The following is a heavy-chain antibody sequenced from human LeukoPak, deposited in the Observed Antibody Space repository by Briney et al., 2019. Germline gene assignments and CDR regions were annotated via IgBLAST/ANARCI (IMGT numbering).Heavy chain of an antibody. V-gene: IGHV4-59*01. CDR2: IYYSGST. Sequence: SETLSLTCTVSGGSISSYYWSWIRQPPGKGLEWIGYIYYSGSTNYNPSLKSRVTISVDTSKNQFSLKLSSVTAADTAVYYCARVPRAYSSGWYTYHWFDPWGQGTLVTVSS. CDR1: GGSISSYY. CDR3: ARVPRAYSSGWYTYHWFDP. D-gene: IGHD6-19*01. J-gene: IGHJ5*02.